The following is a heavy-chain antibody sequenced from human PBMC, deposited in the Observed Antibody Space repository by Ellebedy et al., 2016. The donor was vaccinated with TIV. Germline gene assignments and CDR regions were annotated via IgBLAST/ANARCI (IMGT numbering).Heavy chain of an antibody. CDR3: ARDQPGEHNSFDY. Sequence: GESLKISXVASGFNFGWEYMHWVRQAPGKGLVWVSLITTDGRLTSYADSVRGRFTISRDDAKSTLYLQMNSLRAEDTAVYYCARDQPGEHNSFDYWGQGTLVTVSS. CDR1: GFNFGWEY. J-gene: IGHJ4*02. CDR2: ITTDGRLT. V-gene: IGHV3-74*01. D-gene: IGHD2-21*01.